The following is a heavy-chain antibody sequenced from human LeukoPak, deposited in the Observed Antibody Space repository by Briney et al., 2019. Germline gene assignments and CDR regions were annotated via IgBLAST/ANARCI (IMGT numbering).Heavy chain of an antibody. CDR1: GFAVSGNF. V-gene: IGHV3-53*01. Sequence: SGGSLRLSCAASGFAVSGNFMNWVRQAPGKGLEWVSVIYSGGDTYYTDSVRGRFTISRDDSRNTLFLQMNSLSVEDTAVYYCARSLPYFYDNKPGAFHIWGQGTMVTVSS. CDR3: ARSLPYFYDNKPGAFHI. CDR2: IYSGGDT. D-gene: IGHD3-16*01. J-gene: IGHJ3*02.